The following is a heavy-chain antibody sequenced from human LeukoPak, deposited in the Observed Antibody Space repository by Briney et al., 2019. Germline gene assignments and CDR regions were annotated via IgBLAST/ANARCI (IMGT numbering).Heavy chain of an antibody. CDR2: IYYSGST. V-gene: IGHV4-59*01. J-gene: IGHJ5*02. CDR1: GGSISSYY. D-gene: IGHD5-24*01. Sequence: SETLSLTCTVSGGSISSYYWSWIRQPPGKGLEWIGYIYYSGSTNYNPSLKSRVTISVDTSKNQFSLKLSSVTAADTAVYYCASSPPSVATINWFDPWGQGTLVTVSS. CDR3: ASSPPSVATINWFDP.